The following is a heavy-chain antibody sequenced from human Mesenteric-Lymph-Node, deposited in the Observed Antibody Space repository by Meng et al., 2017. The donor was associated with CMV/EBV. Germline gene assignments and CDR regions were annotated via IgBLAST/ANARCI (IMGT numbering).Heavy chain of an antibody. J-gene: IGHJ6*02. V-gene: IGHV1-2*02. Sequence: ASVKVSCKASGYTFTGYYIHWVRQAPGQGLEWMGWIKPDSGGTNYTQKFQGRVTMTRDTSTSTAYMELRSLRSDDTAMYYCARVYGDYNNNCYYGMDVWGQGTTVTVSS. D-gene: IGHD4-17*01. CDR3: ARVYGDYNNNCYYGMDV. CDR2: IKPDSGGT. CDR1: GYTFTGYY.